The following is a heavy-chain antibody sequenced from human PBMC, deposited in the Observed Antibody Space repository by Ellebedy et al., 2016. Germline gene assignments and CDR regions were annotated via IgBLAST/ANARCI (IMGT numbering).Heavy chain of an antibody. V-gene: IGHV3-23*01. CDR3: RQGHYADY. Sequence: GESLKISXAASGFTFSSYWMSWVRQAPGKGLEWVSTISGDGDDRHFADSVKGRFTISRDNSKHTVYLQMNSLRVEDTAVYYCRQGHYADYWGRGTLVTVSS. CDR1: GFTFSSYW. J-gene: IGHJ4*02. CDR2: ISGDGDDR.